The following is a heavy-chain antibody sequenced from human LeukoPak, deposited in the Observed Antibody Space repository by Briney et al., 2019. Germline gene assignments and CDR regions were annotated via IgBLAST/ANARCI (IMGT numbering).Heavy chain of an antibody. CDR2: IYTTGQI. V-gene: IGHV4-4*07. CDR1: GISSGSFY. Sequence: SETLSLTCSVHGISSGSFYWSWIRQPAGKGLEWIGRIYTTGQIFYNPSLKSRVTMSVDTSKNQVSLKLSSVTVEDTAVYYCARDHDMVKNFYYGMDVWGQGTTVTVSS. CDR3: ARDHDMVKNFYYGMDV. D-gene: IGHD3-9*01. J-gene: IGHJ6*02.